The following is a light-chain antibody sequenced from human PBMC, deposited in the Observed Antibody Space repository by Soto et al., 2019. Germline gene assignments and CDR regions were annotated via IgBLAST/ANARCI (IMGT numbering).Light chain of an antibody. CDR1: QTVSNTY. V-gene: IGKV3-20*01. CDR3: QQYGALPPT. J-gene: IGKJ4*01. CDR2: GAS. Sequence: EIVLTQFPGALSLSPGERVTLSCRASQTVSNTYLAWYQQKSGQAPKFLIYGASNRATGIPDRFSGSGSGTXXXLXIXXLEXEDFAVYYCQQYGALPPTFGGGTKVEIK.